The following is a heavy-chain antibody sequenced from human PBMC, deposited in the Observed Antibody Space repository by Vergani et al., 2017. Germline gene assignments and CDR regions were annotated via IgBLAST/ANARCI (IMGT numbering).Heavy chain of an antibody. V-gene: IGHV3-33*01. D-gene: IGHD2-21*02. Sequence: QVQLVESGGGVVQPGRSLRLSCAASGFTFSSYGMHWVRQAPGTGVEWGAVIWYDGSNKYYADSVKGRFTIARDNSKKTLYLQMNSLRAEDTAVYYCARDVGDPPFPPSDYWGQGTLVTVSS. CDR3: ARDVGDPPFPPSDY. CDR1: GFTFSSYG. J-gene: IGHJ4*02. CDR2: IWYDGSNK.